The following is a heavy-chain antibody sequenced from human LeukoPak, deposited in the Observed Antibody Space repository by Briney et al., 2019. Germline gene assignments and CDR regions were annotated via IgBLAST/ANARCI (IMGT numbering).Heavy chain of an antibody. J-gene: IGHJ1*01. CDR2: ISGSDDST. CDR3: AKLACTSTSCYNNF. D-gene: IGHD2-2*02. V-gene: IGHV3-23*01. CDR1: GFSFSTYA. Sequence: GGSLRLSRAASGFSFSTYAMNWVRQAPGKGLEWVSAISGSDDSTYYAESVKGRFTISRDNSKNTLLLQMNSLRVEDTAVYYCAKLACTSTSCYNNFWGQGTLVTVSS.